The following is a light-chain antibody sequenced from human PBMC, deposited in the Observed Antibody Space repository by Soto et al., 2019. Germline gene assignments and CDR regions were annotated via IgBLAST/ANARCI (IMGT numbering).Light chain of an antibody. CDR2: DVS. Sequence: QSALTQPASVSGSPGQSISISCTGTTSDVGRYNYVSWYQQHPGEAPKLMIYDVSYRPSWVSNRFSGSKSGITASLTISGLQAEDEADYYCNSFTTSTTYVFGNGTKVTVL. CDR3: NSFTTSTTYV. J-gene: IGLJ1*01. CDR1: TSDVGRYNY. V-gene: IGLV2-14*03.